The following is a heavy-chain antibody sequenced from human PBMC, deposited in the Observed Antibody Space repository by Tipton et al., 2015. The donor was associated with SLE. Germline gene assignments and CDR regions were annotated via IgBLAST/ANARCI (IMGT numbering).Heavy chain of an antibody. CDR2: IFHSGST. CDR1: DYSISSGYY. D-gene: IGHD3-10*01. Sequence: TLSLTCTVSDYSISSGYYWGWIRQPPGKGLEWIGSIFHSGSTFYNPSLQSRVTISVDTSKNQFSLKLNSVTAADTAVYYCASGEGDPKYFDYWGQGTLVTVSS. CDR3: ASGEGDPKYFDY. V-gene: IGHV4-38-2*02. J-gene: IGHJ4*02.